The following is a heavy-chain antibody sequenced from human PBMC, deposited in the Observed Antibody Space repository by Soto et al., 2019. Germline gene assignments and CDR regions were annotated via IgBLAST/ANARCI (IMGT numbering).Heavy chain of an antibody. J-gene: IGHJ6*02. Sequence: QVHLVQSGDEMKKPGASVKVSCKASGYSFTGHYIHWVRQAPQHGLEWVGWINPKTGDTKHAHKFLGWVSMTRDTAMTSVYMELSRLKPNDTAVYYCARDSSTVGPSLDLAHSYLGDSKSGLDVWGQGTTVTVSS. D-gene: IGHD2-21*02. CDR3: ARDSSTVGPSLDLAHSYLGDSKSGLDV. CDR2: INPKTGDT. V-gene: IGHV1-2*04. CDR1: GYSFTGHY.